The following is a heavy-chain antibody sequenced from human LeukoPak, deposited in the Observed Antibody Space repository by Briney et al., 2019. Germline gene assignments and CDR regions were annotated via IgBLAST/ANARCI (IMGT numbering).Heavy chain of an antibody. D-gene: IGHD3-16*01. Sequence: PSETLSLTCTVSSGSISSGGYYWSWIRQHPGKGLEWIGYIYYSGSTYYNPSLKSRVTIPVDTAKNQFSLKLSSVTAADTAVYYCARDDLCLGESWGQGTLVTVSS. V-gene: IGHV4-31*03. J-gene: IGHJ4*02. CDR3: ARDDLCLGES. CDR2: IYYSGST. CDR1: SGSISSGGYY.